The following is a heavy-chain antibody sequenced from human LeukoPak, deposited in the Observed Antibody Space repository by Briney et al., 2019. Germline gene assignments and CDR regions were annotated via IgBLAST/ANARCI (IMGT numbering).Heavy chain of an antibody. Sequence: PSETLSLTCTVSGGSISSYYWSWIRQPPGKGLEWIRYIYYSGSTYYNPSLRSRVTISVDTSKNQFSLKLSSVTAADTAVYYCAKAKPAAGTFDYWGQGTLVTVSS. V-gene: IGHV4-59*01. CDR1: GGSISSYY. CDR3: AKAKPAAGTFDY. CDR2: IYYSGST. D-gene: IGHD6-13*01. J-gene: IGHJ4*02.